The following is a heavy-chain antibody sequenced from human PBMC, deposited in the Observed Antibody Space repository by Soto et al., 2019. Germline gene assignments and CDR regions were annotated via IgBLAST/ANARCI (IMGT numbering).Heavy chain of an antibody. CDR1: GGTFSSYA. V-gene: IGHV1-69*01. J-gene: IGHJ6*02. CDR2: IIPIFGTA. Sequence: QVQLVQSGAEVKKPGSSVKVSCKASGGTFSSYAITWVRQAPGQGLEWMGGIIPIFGTANYAQKFRGRVTITADESTSTAYMELSSLRSEDTAVYYCARDLRITIFAVGLYGMDVWGQGTTVTVSS. D-gene: IGHD3-3*01. CDR3: ARDLRITIFAVGLYGMDV.